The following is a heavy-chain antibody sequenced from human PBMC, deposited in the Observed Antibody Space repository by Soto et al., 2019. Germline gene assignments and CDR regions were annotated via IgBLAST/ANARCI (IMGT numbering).Heavy chain of an antibody. CDR3: AREADRYDILTGYYRYYYGMDV. V-gene: IGHV1-69*13. CDR2: IIPIFGTA. J-gene: IGHJ6*02. CDR1: GGTFSSYA. Sequence: ASVKVSCKASGGTFSSYAISWVRQAPGQGLEWMGGIIPIFGTANYAQKFQGRVTITADESTSTAYMELSSLRSEDTAVYYCAREADRYDILTGYYRYYYGMDVWGQGTTVTVS. D-gene: IGHD3-9*01.